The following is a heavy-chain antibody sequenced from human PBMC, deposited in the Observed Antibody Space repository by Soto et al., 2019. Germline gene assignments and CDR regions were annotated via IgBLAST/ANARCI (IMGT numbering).Heavy chain of an antibody. Sequence: GASVKVSCNVSGYTLTELSMHWVRQAPGKGLEWMGGFDPEDGETIYAQKFQGRVTMTEDTSTDTAYMELSSLRSEDTAVYYCATWSDVVVVPAVMDVWGQGTTVTVSS. CDR3: ATWSDVVVVPAVMDV. V-gene: IGHV1-24*01. CDR1: GYTLTELS. CDR2: FDPEDGET. J-gene: IGHJ6*02. D-gene: IGHD2-2*01.